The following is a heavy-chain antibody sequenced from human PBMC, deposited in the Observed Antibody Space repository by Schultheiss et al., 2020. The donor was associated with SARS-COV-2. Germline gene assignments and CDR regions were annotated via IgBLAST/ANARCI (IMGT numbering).Heavy chain of an antibody. J-gene: IGHJ4*02. CDR2: ISSSSSTI. D-gene: IGHD1-14*01. V-gene: IGHV3-48*04. CDR1: GFTFSSYA. Sequence: GGSLRLSCAASGFTFSSYAMHWVRQAPGKGLEWVSYISSSSSTIYYADSVKGRFTISRDNAKNSLYLQMNSLRAEDTAVYYCARRTMLAFDYWGQGTLVTVSS. CDR3: ARRTMLAFDY.